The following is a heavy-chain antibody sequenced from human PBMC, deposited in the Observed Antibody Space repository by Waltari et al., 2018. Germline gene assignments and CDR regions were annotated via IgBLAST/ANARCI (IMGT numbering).Heavy chain of an antibody. CDR1: GFTFGDYA. CDR3: TRVYHQYSSGWYFDY. Sequence: EVQLVESGGGLAQPGRSLRLSCTASGFTFGDYAMSWVRQAPGKGLEWVGFIRSKAYGGTTEYAASVKGRFTISRDDSKSIAYLQMNSLKTEDTAVYYCTRVYHQYSSGWYFDYWGQGTLVTVSS. V-gene: IGHV3-49*04. J-gene: IGHJ4*02. D-gene: IGHD6-19*01. CDR2: IRSKAYGGTT.